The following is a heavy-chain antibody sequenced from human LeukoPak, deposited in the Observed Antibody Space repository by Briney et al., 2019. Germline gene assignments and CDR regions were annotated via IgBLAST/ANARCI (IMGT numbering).Heavy chain of an antibody. CDR2: IYTSGST. CDR1: GGSFTSYF. V-gene: IGHV4-4*09. Sequence: SETLSLTCSVSGGSFTSYFWSWIRQPPGKGLEWIGYIYTSGSTNYNPSLNSRVTISVDTSKNQFSLKLSSVTAADTAVYYCARPLQRNWFDSWGQGTLVTVSS. J-gene: IGHJ5*01. D-gene: IGHD4-11*01. CDR3: ARPLQRNWFDS.